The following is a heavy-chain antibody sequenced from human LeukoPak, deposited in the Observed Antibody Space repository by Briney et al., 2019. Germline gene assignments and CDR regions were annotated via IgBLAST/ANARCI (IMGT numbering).Heavy chain of an antibody. Sequence: SQTLSLTCAVSGGSISSGGYYWSWIRQPPGKGLEWIGCFYYSGSAYYNPSLKSRLTISADTSKNRFSLKLSSVTAADTAVYYCARDRTMVGGHDYWGQGTLVTVSS. D-gene: IGHD3-10*01. J-gene: IGHJ4*02. V-gene: IGHV4-31*11. CDR1: GGSISSGGYY. CDR2: FYYSGSA. CDR3: ARDRTMVGGHDY.